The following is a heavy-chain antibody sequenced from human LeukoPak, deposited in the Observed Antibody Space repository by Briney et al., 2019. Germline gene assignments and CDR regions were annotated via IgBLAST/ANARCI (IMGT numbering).Heavy chain of an antibody. CDR1: GFTVSSNY. Sequence: GGSLRLSCAASGFTVSSNYMSWVRQAPGKGLEWVSVIYSGGSTYYADSVKGRFTISRDNSKNTLYLQMNSLRAEDTAVYYCARAPSSSGWYLGWFDPWGQGTLVTVSS. J-gene: IGHJ5*02. CDR3: ARAPSSSGWYLGWFDP. V-gene: IGHV3-66*01. D-gene: IGHD6-19*01. CDR2: IYSGGST.